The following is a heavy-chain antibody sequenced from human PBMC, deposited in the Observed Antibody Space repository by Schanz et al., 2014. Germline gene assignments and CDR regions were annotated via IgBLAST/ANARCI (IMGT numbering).Heavy chain of an antibody. V-gene: IGHV1-46*01. J-gene: IGHJ6*03. CDR2: INPSSGTT. Sequence: QVQLVQSGAEVKKPGASVKVSCKASGYTFTSYYMHWVRQAPGQGLEWMGKINPSSGTTRIAQNFQGRLSVTRDTSTSTVNMELSRLRSEDTGVYYCARAPMTVVPYHDYMDVWGKGTTVTVS. CDR1: GYTFTSYY. D-gene: IGHD2-15*01. CDR3: ARAPMTVVPYHDYMDV.